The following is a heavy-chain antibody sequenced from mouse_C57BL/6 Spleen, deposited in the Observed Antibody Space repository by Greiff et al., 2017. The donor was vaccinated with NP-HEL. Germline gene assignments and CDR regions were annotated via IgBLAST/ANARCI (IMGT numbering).Heavy chain of an antibody. J-gene: IGHJ3*01. V-gene: IGHV5-17*01. D-gene: IGHD2-4*01. CDR1: GFTFSDYG. CDR2: ISSGSSTI. CDR3: ATYDYDGPWFAY. Sequence: EVKLMESGGGLVKPGGSLKLSCAASGFTFSDYGMHWVRQAPEKGLEWVAYISSGSSTIYYADTVKGRFTISRDNAKNTLFLQMTSLRSEDTAMYYCATYDYDGPWFAYWGQGTLVTVSA.